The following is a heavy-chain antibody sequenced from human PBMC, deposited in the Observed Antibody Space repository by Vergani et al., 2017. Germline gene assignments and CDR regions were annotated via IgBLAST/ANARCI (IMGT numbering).Heavy chain of an antibody. D-gene: IGHD3-22*01. CDR2: ISWDGGST. Sequence: EVQLVESGGVVVQPGGSLRLSCAASGFTFDDYAMHWVRQAPGKGLEWVSLISWDGGSTYYADSVKGRFTISRDNSKNSLYLQMNSLRAEDTALYYCAKGPPYYYDSSGFHYGMDVWGQGTTVTVSS. CDR3: AKGPPYYYDSSGFHYGMDV. V-gene: IGHV3-43D*04. CDR1: GFTFDDYA. J-gene: IGHJ6*02.